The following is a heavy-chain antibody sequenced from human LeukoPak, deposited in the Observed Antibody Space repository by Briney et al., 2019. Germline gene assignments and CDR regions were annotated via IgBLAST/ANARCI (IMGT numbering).Heavy chain of an antibody. CDR2: IIPIFGTA. D-gene: IGHD3-10*01. Sequence: SVKVSCKASGGTFSSYAISWVRQAPGQGLEWMGGIIPIFGTANYAQKFQGRVTITADESTSTAYMELSSLRSEDTAVYYCARRANGSGIPYYYMDVWGKGTTVTVSS. J-gene: IGHJ6*03. CDR1: GGTFSSYA. V-gene: IGHV1-69*01. CDR3: ARRANGSGIPYYYMDV.